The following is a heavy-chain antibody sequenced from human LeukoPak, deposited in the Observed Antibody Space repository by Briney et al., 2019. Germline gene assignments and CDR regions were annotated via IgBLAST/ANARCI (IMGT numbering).Heavy chain of an antibody. D-gene: IGHD3-22*01. CDR1: AFTFSSYD. J-gene: IGHJ4*02. CDR3: ASGGDSSGYDGPMIPDY. Sequence: HTGGSLRLSCAASAFTFSSYDMHRVRQAPGKGLEWVAVISSDGSNKYYADSVKGRFTISRDNSKNTLYLQMNSLRAEDTAVYYCASGGDSSGYDGPMIPDYWGQGTLVSVSS. V-gene: IGHV3-30-3*01. CDR2: ISSDGSNK.